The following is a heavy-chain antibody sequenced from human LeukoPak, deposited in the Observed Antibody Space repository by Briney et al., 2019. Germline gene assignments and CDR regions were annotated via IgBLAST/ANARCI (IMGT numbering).Heavy chain of an antibody. CDR2: INPNSGGT. J-gene: IGHJ4*02. V-gene: IGHV1-2*02. CDR1: GYTFTGYY. D-gene: IGHD5-24*01. Sequence: ASVKVSCKASGYTFTGYYMHWVRQAPGQGLEWMGWINPNSGGTNYAQKFQGRVTMTRDMSTSTVYMELSSLRSEDTAVYYCARDLSRGMTTIPGVYWGQGTLVIVSS. CDR3: ARDLSRGMTTIPGVY.